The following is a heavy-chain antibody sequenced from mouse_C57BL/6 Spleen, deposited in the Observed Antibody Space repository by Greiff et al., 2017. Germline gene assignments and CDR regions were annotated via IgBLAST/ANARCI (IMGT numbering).Heavy chain of an antibody. CDR1: GYTFTSYT. V-gene: IGHV1-4*01. Sequence: QVPLPHSGAELARPGASVKMSCKASGYTFTSYTMHWVKQRPGQGLEWIGYINPSSGYTKYNQKFKDKATLTADKSSSTAYMQLSSLTSEDSAVYYCARSDYGSSYNYFDYWGQGTTLTVSS. D-gene: IGHD1-1*01. J-gene: IGHJ2*01. CDR2: INPSSGYT. CDR3: ARSDYGSSYNYFDY.